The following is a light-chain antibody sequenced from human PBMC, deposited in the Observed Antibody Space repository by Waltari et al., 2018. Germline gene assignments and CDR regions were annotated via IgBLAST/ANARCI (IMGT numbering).Light chain of an antibody. V-gene: IGLV7-46*01. CDR1: SGPVTSGHY. CDR3: LVSYSGALWV. J-gene: IGLJ3*02. Sequence: QAVVTQEHSLTVSPGGTVTLTCGSSSGPVTSGHYPYWFQQKPGQAPRTLIYDTRNKHSWTPARFSGSLLGGKAALTLSGAQPDDEATYYCLVSYSGALWVFGGGTKLTVL. CDR2: DTR.